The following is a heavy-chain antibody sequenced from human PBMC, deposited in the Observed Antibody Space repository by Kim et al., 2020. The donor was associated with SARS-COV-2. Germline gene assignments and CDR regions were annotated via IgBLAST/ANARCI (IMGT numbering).Heavy chain of an antibody. V-gene: IGHV1-69*13. J-gene: IGHJ2*01. D-gene: IGHD3-9*01. Sequence: SVKVSCKASGGTFSSYAISWVRQAPGQGLEWMGGIIPIFGTANYAQKFQGRVTITADESTSTAYMELSSLRSEDTAVYYCARDHAGYYDILTGYSDLRNWYFDLWGRGTLVTVSS. CDR3: ARDHAGYYDILTGYSDLRNWYFDL. CDR1: GGTFSSYA. CDR2: IIPIFGTA.